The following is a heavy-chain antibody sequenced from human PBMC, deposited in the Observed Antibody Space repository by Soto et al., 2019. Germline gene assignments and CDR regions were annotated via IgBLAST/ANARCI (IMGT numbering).Heavy chain of an antibody. CDR2: IYWDEDK. J-gene: IGHJ4*02. CDR3: AHRPRGYAYYFDY. CDR1: RFSLSTRGVA. V-gene: IGHV2-5*02. Sequence: QITLKESGPTLVKPTQPLTVTCTFSRFSLSTRGVAVGWFRQPPGKALVWLALIYWDEDKWYSPSLKTRLTITDATSKNQVVLTMTNMDPVDTATYYCAHRPRGYAYYFDYWGQGTLVTVSS. D-gene: IGHD5-12*01.